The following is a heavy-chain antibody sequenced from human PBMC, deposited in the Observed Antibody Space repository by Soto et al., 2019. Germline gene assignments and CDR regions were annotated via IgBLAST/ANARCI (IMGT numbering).Heavy chain of an antibody. D-gene: IGHD1-26*01. Sequence: SETLSLTCAVYGGSFSGYYWSWIRQPPGKGLEWIGEINHSGSTNYNPSLKSRVTISVDTSKNRFSLKLSSVTAADTAVYYCASYSGSYSVCYWGQGTLVTVSS. CDR2: INHSGST. CDR3: ASYSGSYSVCY. V-gene: IGHV4-34*01. J-gene: IGHJ4*02. CDR1: GGSFSGYY.